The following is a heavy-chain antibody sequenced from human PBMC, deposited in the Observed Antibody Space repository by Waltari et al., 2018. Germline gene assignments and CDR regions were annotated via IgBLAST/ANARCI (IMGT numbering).Heavy chain of an antibody. CDR2: ISSSSTYI. Sequence: EVQLVESGGGLVKPGRSLRLSCAASGFTFRSYTMNWVRQSPGKGLEWVSSISSSSTYISYADSVKGRFTISRDDAENSLYLQMESLRAEDTAVYYCTRDLYGSGGDWFDPWGQGTLVTVSS. CDR1: GFTFRSYT. CDR3: TRDLYGSGGDWFDP. J-gene: IGHJ5*02. D-gene: IGHD3-10*01. V-gene: IGHV3-21*01.